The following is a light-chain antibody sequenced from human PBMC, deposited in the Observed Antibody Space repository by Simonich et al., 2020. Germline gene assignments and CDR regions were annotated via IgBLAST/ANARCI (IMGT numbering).Light chain of an antibody. Sequence: QSALTQPASVSGSPGQSIPISCTGTSSDVGSYNLVSWYQQHPGKAPKRMIYEGSKRPSGVSNRFSGSKSGNTASLTISGLQAEDEADYYCCSYAGSSNVVFGGGTKLTVL. CDR1: SSDVGSYNL. CDR3: CSYAGSSNVV. J-gene: IGLJ2*01. V-gene: IGLV2-23*01. CDR2: EGS.